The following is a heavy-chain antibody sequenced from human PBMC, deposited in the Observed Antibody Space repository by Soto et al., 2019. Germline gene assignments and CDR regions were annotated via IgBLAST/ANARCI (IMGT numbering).Heavy chain of an antibody. Sequence: GGSLRLSCEASGFTFRLFTMAWVRQAPGKGLEWVSCISPSSSYMYYADSVKGRFTISRDNAKNSVSLQMNNLRAEDTAVYYCVFALVSPEGSYDPWGQGTPVTVSS. J-gene: IGHJ5*02. CDR1: GFTFRLFT. D-gene: IGHD2-15*01. CDR3: VFALVSPEGSYDP. V-gene: IGHV3-21*01. CDR2: ISPSSSYM.